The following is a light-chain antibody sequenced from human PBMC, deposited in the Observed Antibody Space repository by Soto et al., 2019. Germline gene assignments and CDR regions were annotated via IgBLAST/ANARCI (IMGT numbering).Light chain of an antibody. J-gene: IGKJ1*01. V-gene: IGKV3-20*01. CDR2: GAS. Sequence: EIVLTQSPGTLSLSPGERATLSCTASQSVSNNYLAWYQQKPGQGPRLLIYGASNRATGIPDRFSGSGSGTDFTLTISRLEPEDFAVYYCQQYGSSGTFGQGT. CDR1: QSVSNNY. CDR3: QQYGSSGT.